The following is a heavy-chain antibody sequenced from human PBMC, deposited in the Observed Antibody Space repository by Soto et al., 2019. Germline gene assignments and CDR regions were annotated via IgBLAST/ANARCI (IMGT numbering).Heavy chain of an antibody. D-gene: IGHD3-10*01. CDR2: IYHSGST. CDR1: GGSISSGDYY. Sequence: SETLSLTCTVSGGSISSGDYYWSWIRQPPGKGLEWIGYIYHSGSTYYNPSLKSRVTISVDKSKNQFSLKLSSVTAADTAVYYCARVKASGVNFDYWGQGTLVTVSS. V-gene: IGHV4-30-4*01. J-gene: IGHJ4*02. CDR3: ARVKASGVNFDY.